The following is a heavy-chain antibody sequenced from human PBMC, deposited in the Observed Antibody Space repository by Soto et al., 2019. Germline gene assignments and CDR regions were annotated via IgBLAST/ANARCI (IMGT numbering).Heavy chain of an antibody. V-gene: IGHV4-59*01. CDR1: GGSISSYY. J-gene: IGHJ5*02. D-gene: IGHD3-3*01. Sequence: QVQLQESGPGLVKPSETLSLTCTVSGGSISSYYWSWIRQPPGKGLEWIGSIYYSGSTNYNPSLKSPVTITVDTSKNQCSLKLSSVTAADTAVYYCARVLFGRGNWFDPWGQGTLVTVSS. CDR2: IYYSGST. CDR3: ARVLFGRGNWFDP.